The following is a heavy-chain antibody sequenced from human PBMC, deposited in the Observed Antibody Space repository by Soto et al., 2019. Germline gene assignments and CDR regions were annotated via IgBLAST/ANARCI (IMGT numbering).Heavy chain of an antibody. CDR1: GFTFSSYS. CDR2: ISSSSSYI. V-gene: IGHV3-21*01. J-gene: IGHJ3*02. CDR3: ARGDILTGYSHDAFDI. D-gene: IGHD3-9*01. Sequence: PGGSLRLSCAASGFTFSSYSMNWVRQAPGKGLEWVSSISSSSSYIYYADSVKGRFTISRDNAKNSLYLQMNSLRAEDTAVYYCARGDILTGYSHDAFDIRGQGTMVTVSS.